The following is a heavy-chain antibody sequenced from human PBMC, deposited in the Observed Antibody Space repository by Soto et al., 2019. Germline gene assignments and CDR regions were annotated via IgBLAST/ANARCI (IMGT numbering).Heavy chain of an antibody. Sequence: GASRRHSWAASGFTFSRYVMHWVRQAPGKGLGWVAVIWYDGSNKYYADSVKGRFTISRDNSKNTLYLQMNSLRAEDTAVYYCARDPLYSSGWFWYGDYYYGMDVWGQGTTVTVSS. CDR1: GFTFSRYV. D-gene: IGHD6-19*01. CDR3: ARDPLYSSGWFWYGDYYYGMDV. CDR2: IWYDGSNK. J-gene: IGHJ6*02. V-gene: IGHV3-33*01.